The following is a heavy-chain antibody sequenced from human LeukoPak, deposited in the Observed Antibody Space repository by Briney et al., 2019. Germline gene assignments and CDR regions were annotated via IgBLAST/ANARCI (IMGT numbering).Heavy chain of an antibody. CDR2: IKQDGSEK. CDR1: GFTFSSYW. CDR3: AKDWSDYGYYFDY. J-gene: IGHJ4*02. D-gene: IGHD4-17*01. V-gene: IGHV3-7*03. Sequence: GGSLRLSCAASGFTFSSYWMSWVRQAPGKGLEWVANIKQDGSEKYYVDSVKGRFTISRDNAKNSLYLQMNSLRAEDTALYCCAKDWSDYGYYFDYWGQGTLVTVSS.